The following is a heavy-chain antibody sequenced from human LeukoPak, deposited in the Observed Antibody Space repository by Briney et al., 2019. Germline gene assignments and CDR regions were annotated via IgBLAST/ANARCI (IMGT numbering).Heavy chain of an antibody. J-gene: IGHJ4*02. V-gene: IGHV1-24*01. CDR3: ATHSSDSSGYYYY. D-gene: IGHD3-22*01. CDR1: GYTLTELS. CDR2: FDPEDGET. Sequence: ASLKVSCKVSGYTLTELSMHWVRQAPGKGLEWMGGFDPEDGETIYTQKFQGRVTMTEDTSTDTAYMELSSLSSEDTAVYYCATHSSDSSGYYYYWGQGTLVTVSS.